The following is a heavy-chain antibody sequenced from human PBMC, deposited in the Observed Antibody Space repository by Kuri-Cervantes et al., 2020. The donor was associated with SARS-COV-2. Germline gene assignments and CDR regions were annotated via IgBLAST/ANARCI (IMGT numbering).Heavy chain of an antibody. J-gene: IGHJ5*02. V-gene: IGHV3-21*01. CDR1: GFTFSSYS. CDR3: ARAYYYDSSGYYSNWFDP. CDR2: ISSSSSYI. D-gene: IGHD3-22*01. Sequence: GGSLRLSCAASGFTFSSYSMNWVRQAPGKGREWVSSISSSSSYIYYADSVKGRLSISRDNAKNSLYLQMNSLRAEDTAVYYCARAYYYDSSGYYSNWFDPWGQGTLVTVSS.